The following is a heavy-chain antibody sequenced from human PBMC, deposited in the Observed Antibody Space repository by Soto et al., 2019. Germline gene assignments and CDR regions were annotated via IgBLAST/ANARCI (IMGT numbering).Heavy chain of an antibody. J-gene: IGHJ4*02. CDR2: ISGSGGST. V-gene: IGHV3-23*01. CDR1: GFTFSSYA. D-gene: IGHD5-12*01. Sequence: GESLKISCAASGFTFSSYAMSWVRQAPGKGLEWVSAISGSGGSTYYADSVKGRFTISRDNSKNTLYLQMNSLRAEDTAVYYCAKGGGYDTYYWGQGTLVTVSS. CDR3: AKGGGYDTYY.